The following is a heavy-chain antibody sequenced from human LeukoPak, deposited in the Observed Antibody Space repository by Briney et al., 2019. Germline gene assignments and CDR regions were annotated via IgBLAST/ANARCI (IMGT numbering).Heavy chain of an antibody. J-gene: IGHJ6*03. CDR2: ISSSSSTI. D-gene: IGHD6-13*01. CDR3: ARDPRYSSSWSQGDYMDV. Sequence: PGGSLRLSCTASGFTLSSYSVNWVRQAPGKGLEWVSYISSSSSTIYYADSVKGRFTISRDNAKNSLYLQMNSLRAEDTAVCYCARDPRYSSSWSQGDYMDVWGKGTTVTVSS. V-gene: IGHV3-48*01. CDR1: GFTLSSYS.